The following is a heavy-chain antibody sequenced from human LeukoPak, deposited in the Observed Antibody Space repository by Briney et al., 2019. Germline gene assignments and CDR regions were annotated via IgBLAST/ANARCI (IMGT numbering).Heavy chain of an antibody. Sequence: GGSLRLSCAASGFTFSNAWMSWVRQAPGKGLEWVGRIKSKTDGGTTDYAAPVKGRFTISKDGSKNTLYLQMNSLKTEDTAVYYCTTDGRYCSGGSCYSELVYWGQGTLVTVSS. CDR2: IKSKTDGGTT. CDR1: GFTFSNAW. CDR3: TTDGRYCSGGSCYSELVY. D-gene: IGHD2-15*01. J-gene: IGHJ4*02. V-gene: IGHV3-15*01.